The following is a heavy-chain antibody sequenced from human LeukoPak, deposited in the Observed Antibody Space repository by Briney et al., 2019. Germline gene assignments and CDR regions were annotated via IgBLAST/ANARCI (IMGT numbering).Heavy chain of an antibody. V-gene: IGHV3-23*01. Sequence: GGSLRLSCAASGFTFSSYAMSWVRQAPGKGLEWVSAISGSGGSTYYADSVKGRFTISRDNSKNTLYLQMNSLRAEDTAVYYCARHYYDSSGYYSTLPLGYWGQGTLVTVSS. CDR1: GFTFSSYA. CDR2: ISGSGGST. CDR3: ARHYYDSSGYYSTLPLGY. J-gene: IGHJ4*02. D-gene: IGHD3-22*01.